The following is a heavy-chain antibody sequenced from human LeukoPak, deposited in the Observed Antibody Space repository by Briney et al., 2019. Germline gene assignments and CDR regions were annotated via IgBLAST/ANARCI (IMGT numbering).Heavy chain of an antibody. D-gene: IGHD3-10*01. CDR2: ISAYNGNT. J-gene: IGHJ5*02. CDR1: GYTFTSYG. Sequence: ASVKVSCEASGYTFTSYGISWVRQAPGQGLEWMGWISAYNGNTNYAQKLQGRVTMTRDMSTSTVYMELSSLRSEDTAVYYCARDWLGLNWFDPWGQGTLVTVSS. CDR3: ARDWLGLNWFDP. V-gene: IGHV1-18*01.